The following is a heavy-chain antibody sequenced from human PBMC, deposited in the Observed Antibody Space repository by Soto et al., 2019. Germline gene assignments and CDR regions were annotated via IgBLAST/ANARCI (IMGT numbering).Heavy chain of an antibody. CDR3: ASNYYYYYMDV. J-gene: IGHJ6*03. CDR2: IKSDGSST. Sequence: EVQLVESGGGLVQPGGSLRLSCAASGFAFSNNWMHWVRQAPGKGLEWVSRIKSDGSSTNYADSVKGRFTISRDNAKNTLYLQMSGLGADDTAIYYCASNYYYYYMDVWGKGTTVTVSS. CDR1: GFAFSNNW. V-gene: IGHV3-74*01.